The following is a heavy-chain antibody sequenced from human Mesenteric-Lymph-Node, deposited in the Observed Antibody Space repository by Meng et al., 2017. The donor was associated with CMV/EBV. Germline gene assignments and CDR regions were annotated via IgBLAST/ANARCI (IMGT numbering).Heavy chain of an antibody. V-gene: IGHV3-7*01. Sequence: GGSLRLSCAASGFTFSSYWMSWVRQAPGKGLEWVANMKQDGSERNYVGSVKGRFSISRDNAMNSLYLQMNSLRVEDTAVYYCTKSMEVWGQGTTVTVSS. J-gene: IGHJ6*02. CDR2: MKQDGSER. CDR1: GFTFSSYW. CDR3: TKSMEV.